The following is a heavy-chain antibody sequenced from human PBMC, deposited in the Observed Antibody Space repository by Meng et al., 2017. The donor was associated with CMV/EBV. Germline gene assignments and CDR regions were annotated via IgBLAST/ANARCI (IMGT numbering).Heavy chain of an antibody. J-gene: IGHJ6*02. CDR1: GFTFSSYG. V-gene: IGHV3-64*02. CDR2: ISSNGGST. CDR3: ARDIGRRGSSSFLYYYYYGMDV. D-gene: IGHD6-6*01. Sequence: GESLKISCAASGFTFSSYGMHWVRQAPGKGLEYVSAISSNGGSTYYADSVKGRFTISRDNSKNTLYLQMGSLRAEDMAVYYCARDIGRRGSSSFLYYYYYGMDVWGQGTTVTVSS.